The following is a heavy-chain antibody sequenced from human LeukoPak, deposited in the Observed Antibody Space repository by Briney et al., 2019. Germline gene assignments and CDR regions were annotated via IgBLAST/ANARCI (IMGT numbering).Heavy chain of an antibody. Sequence: ASVKVSCKASGYTFTGYYMHWVRQAPRQGLEWIGWINPNSGGTNYAQKFQGRVTMTRDTSISTAYMELSRLRSDDTAVYYCTKGDVTYYKVEGFDPWGQGTLVTVSS. J-gene: IGHJ5*02. CDR2: INPNSGGT. V-gene: IGHV1-2*02. CDR1: GYTFTGYY. CDR3: TKGDVTYYKVEGFDP. D-gene: IGHD2/OR15-2a*01.